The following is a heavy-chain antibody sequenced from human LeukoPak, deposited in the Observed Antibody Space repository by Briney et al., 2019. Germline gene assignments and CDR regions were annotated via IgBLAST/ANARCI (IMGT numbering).Heavy chain of an antibody. J-gene: IGHJ4*02. CDR1: GASMSSNY. CDR3: ARFLGSGIRYFDY. V-gene: IGHV4-59*01. Sequence: SETLSLTCNVSGASMSSNYWSWIRQPPGKGLEWIGYIHYSGSTDYNPSLKSRVTISVDTSKNKFSLKLSSVTAADTAVYYCARFLGSGIRYFDYWGQGTLVTVSS. D-gene: IGHD3-16*01. CDR2: IHYSGST.